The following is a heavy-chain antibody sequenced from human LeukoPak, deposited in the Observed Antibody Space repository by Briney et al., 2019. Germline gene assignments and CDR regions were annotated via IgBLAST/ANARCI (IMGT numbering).Heavy chain of an antibody. CDR3: VRDGYFDL. V-gene: IGHV4-59*01. Sequence: SETLSLTCTVSGCSISSYYWSWIRQPPGKGLEWIGYINYSGSTKYNPSLKSRVTISADTSKNQFSLKLSSVTAADTAVYYCVRDGYFDLWGRGTLVTVSS. J-gene: IGHJ2*01. CDR2: INYSGST. CDR1: GCSISSYY.